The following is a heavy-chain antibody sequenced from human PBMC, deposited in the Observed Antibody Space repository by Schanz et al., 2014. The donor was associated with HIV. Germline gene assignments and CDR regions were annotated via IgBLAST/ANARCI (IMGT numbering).Heavy chain of an antibody. J-gene: IGHJ6*02. CDR2: MWNDESHK. V-gene: IGHV3-33*06. D-gene: IGHD3-10*01. CDR1: GFTFSSSG. CDR3: AKGSSLWSFYYDMDV. Sequence: QVQLVESGGGVVQPGRSLRLSCTASGFTFSSSGMHWVRQAPGKGLEWVAAMWNDESHKGYADSVKGRFTISRDNSKKKLYLQMNSLRAEDTAVYYCAKGSSLWSFYYDMDVWGQGTTVTVSS.